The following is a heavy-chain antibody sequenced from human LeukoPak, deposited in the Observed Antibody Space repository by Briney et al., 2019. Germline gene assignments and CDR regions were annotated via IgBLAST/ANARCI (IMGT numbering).Heavy chain of an antibody. V-gene: IGHV4-38-2*02. J-gene: IGHJ4*02. Sequence: SETLSLTCTVSGYSISSGYYWGWIRQPPGKGLEWIGSIYHSGSTYYNPSLKSRVTISVDTSKNQFSLKLSSVTAADTAVYYCARHGGIAAAGSPPDYWGQGTLVTVSS. CDR3: ARHGGIAAAGSPPDY. D-gene: IGHD6-13*01. CDR2: IYHSGST. CDR1: GYSISSGYY.